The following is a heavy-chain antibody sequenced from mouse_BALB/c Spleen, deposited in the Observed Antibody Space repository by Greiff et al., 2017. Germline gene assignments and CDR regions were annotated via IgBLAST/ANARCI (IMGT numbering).Heavy chain of an antibody. CDR3: ATGTFDY. V-gene: IGHV14-3*02. J-gene: IGHJ2*01. CDR2: IDPANGNT. Sequence: EVHLVESGAELVKPGASVKLSCTASGFNIKDTYMHWVKQRPEQGLEWIGRIDPANGNTKYDPKFQGKATITADTSSNTAYLQLSSLTSEDTAVYYCATGTFDYWGQGTTLTVSS. CDR1: GFNIKDTY. D-gene: IGHD4-1*01.